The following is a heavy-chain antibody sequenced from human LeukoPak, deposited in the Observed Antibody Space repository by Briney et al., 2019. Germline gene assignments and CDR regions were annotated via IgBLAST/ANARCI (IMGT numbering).Heavy chain of an antibody. V-gene: IGHV3-30*02. CDR1: GFTFSSYG. J-gene: IGHJ6*03. Sequence: TGGSLRLSCAASGFTFSSYGMHWVRQAPGKGLEWVAFIRYDGSNKYYADSVKGRFTISRDNSKNTLYLQMNSLRAEDTAVYYCAKDQYYYGSGSSYMDVWGKGTTVTISS. CDR3: AKDQYYYGSGSSYMDV. CDR2: IRYDGSNK. D-gene: IGHD3-10*01.